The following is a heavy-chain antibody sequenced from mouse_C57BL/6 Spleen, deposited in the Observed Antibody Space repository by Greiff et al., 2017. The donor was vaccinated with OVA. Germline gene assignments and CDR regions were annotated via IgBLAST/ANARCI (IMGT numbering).Heavy chain of an antibody. Sequence: QVQLQQPGAELVKPGASVKLSCKASGYTFTSYWMQWVKQRPGQGLEWIGEIDPSDSYTNYNQKFKGKATLTVDTSSSTAYMQLSSLTSEDSAVYYSATTVAAVYYAKDYWGQGTSVTVAS. CDR3: ATTVAAVYYAKDY. D-gene: IGHD1-1*01. CDR1: GYTFTSYW. J-gene: IGHJ4*01. V-gene: IGHV1-50*01. CDR2: IDPSDSYT.